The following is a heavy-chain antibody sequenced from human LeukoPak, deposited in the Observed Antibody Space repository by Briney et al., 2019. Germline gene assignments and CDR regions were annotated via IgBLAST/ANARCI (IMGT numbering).Heavy chain of an antibody. CDR3: ARDGYRAGMDV. J-gene: IGHJ6*02. CDR2: IKHDGSEI. CDR1: GFTFSSYW. D-gene: IGHD5-18*01. V-gene: IGHV3-7*03. Sequence: GGSLRLSCAPSGFTFSSYWMNWVRQAPGKGLEWVANIKHDGSEIYHVDSVKGRFTISRDNARNSVYLQMNSLRVDDTAVYYCARDGYRAGMDVWGQGTTVTVSS.